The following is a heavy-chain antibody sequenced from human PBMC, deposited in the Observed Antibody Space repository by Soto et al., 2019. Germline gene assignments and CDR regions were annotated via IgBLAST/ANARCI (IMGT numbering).Heavy chain of an antibody. J-gene: IGHJ4*02. V-gene: IGHV4-39*01. CDR3: ARDSTGWNYYFDS. D-gene: IGHD6-19*01. Sequence: PSETLSLTCTVSGGSISSSTYYWGWIRQPPGKGLEWIASIYNSGSNYYNPSLKSHITISVDTSRNQFSLRLNSVTAADTAVYYCARDSTGWNYYFDSWGQGTLVTVSS. CDR2: IYNSGSN. CDR1: GGSISSSTYY.